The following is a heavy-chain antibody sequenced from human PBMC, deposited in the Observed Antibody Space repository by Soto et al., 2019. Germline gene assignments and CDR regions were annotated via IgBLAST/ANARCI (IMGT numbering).Heavy chain of an antibody. J-gene: IGHJ6*03. CDR3: ARLRPIWHYGDYDAARCNYYMDV. CDR2: IYYSGST. CDR1: GGSISSSSYY. V-gene: IGHV4-39*01. D-gene: IGHD4-17*01. Sequence: SETLSLTCTVSGGSISSSSYYWGWIRQPPGKGLEWIGSIYYSGSTYYNPSPKSRVTISVDTSKNQFSLKLSSVTAADTAVYYCARLRPIWHYGDYDAARCNYYMDVWGKGTKVTVSS.